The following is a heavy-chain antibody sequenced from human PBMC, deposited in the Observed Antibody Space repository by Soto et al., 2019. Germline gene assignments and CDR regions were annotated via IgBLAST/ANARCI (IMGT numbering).Heavy chain of an antibody. V-gene: IGHV4-39*01. CDR3: ARHVLRFLEWLLLGSNWFDP. D-gene: IGHD3-3*01. CDR1: GGSISSSSYY. Sequence: SETLSLTCTVSGGSISSSSYYWGWIRQPPGKGLEWIGSIYYSGSTYYNPPLKSRVTISVDTSKNQFSLKLSSVTAADTAVYYCARHVLRFLEWLLLGSNWFDPWGQGTLVTVSS. J-gene: IGHJ5*02. CDR2: IYYSGST.